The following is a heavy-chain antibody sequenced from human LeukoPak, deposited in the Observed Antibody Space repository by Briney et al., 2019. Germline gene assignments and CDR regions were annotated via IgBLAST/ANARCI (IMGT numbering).Heavy chain of an antibody. CDR1: GGSISSYY. J-gene: IGHJ4*02. V-gene: IGHV4-59*01. D-gene: IGHD1-26*01. CDR3: ARSGSYYRFDY. CDR2: IYYSGST. Sequence: SSETLSLTCTVSGGSISSYYWSWIRQPPGKGLEWIGYIYYSGSTNYNPSLKSRVTISVDTSKNQFSLKLSSVTAADTAVYYCARSGSYYRFDYWGQGTLVTVSS.